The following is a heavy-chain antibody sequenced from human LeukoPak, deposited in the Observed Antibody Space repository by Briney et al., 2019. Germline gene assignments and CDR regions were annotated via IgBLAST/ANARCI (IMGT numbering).Heavy chain of an antibody. V-gene: IGHV1-69*05. Sequence: ASVKVSCKASGGTFSSYAITWVRQAPGQGLEWMGRIIPIFGTANYAQKFQGRVTITTDESTSTAYMELSSLRSEDTAVYYCARDPSPYYYDSSGYYSYYFDYWGQGTLVTVSS. CDR1: GGTFSSYA. D-gene: IGHD3-22*01. CDR3: ARDPSPYYYDSSGYYSYYFDY. J-gene: IGHJ4*02. CDR2: IIPIFGTA.